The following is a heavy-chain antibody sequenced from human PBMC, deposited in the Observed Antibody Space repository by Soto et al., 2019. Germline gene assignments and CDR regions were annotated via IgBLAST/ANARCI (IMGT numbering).Heavy chain of an antibody. CDR2: INHSGST. J-gene: IGHJ6*02. D-gene: IGHD5-18*01. Sequence: SETLSLTCAVYGGSFSGYYWSWIRQPPGKGLEWIGEINHSGSTNYNPSLKSRVTISVDTSKNQFSLKLSSVTAADTAVYYCARWKGIQLWLLVPPDYYGMDVWGQGTTVTVSS. V-gene: IGHV4-34*01. CDR3: ARWKGIQLWLLVPPDYYGMDV. CDR1: GGSFSGYY.